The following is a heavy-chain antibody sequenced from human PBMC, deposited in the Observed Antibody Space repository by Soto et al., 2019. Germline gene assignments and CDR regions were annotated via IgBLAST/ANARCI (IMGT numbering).Heavy chain of an antibody. CDR3: ARDIPNTAMVSSYGMDV. CDR1: GYTFTGYY. J-gene: IGHJ6*02. V-gene: IGHV1-2*02. Sequence: ASVKVSFKASGYTFTGYYMHWVRQAPVQGLEWMGWINPNSGGTNYAQKFQGRVTMTRDTSISTAYMELSRLRSDDTAVYYCARDIPNTAMVSSYGMDVWGQGTTVTVSS. CDR2: INPNSGGT. D-gene: IGHD5-18*01.